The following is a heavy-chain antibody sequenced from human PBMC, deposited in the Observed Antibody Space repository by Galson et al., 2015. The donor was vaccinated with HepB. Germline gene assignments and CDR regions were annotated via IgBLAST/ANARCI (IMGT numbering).Heavy chain of an antibody. CDR2: YDPEDAGT. CDR3: VTWGKNALRFLEWFGFFEN. Sequence: SVKVSCKVSGYSVTEVSMHWVRQAPGKGLEWIGGYDPEDAGTLFAGNFQGRVTMTDDTSTDTAYMELSSLRYEDTAVYFCVTWGKNALRFLEWFGFFENWGQGTLVIVSS. J-gene: IGHJ1*01. V-gene: IGHV1-24*01. D-gene: IGHD3-3*01. CDR1: GYSVTEVS.